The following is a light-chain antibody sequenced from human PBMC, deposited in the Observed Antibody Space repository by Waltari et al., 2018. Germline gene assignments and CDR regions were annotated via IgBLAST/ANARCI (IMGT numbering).Light chain of an antibody. CDR1: NNIHTW. CDR2: KAS. J-gene: IGKJ4*01. CDR3: QQYNSFLLT. Sequence: DIQMTQSPSTLSASVGDSVTITCRASNNIHTWLAWYQQKPGKAPQLLIYKASGLQSGVPSRFSGSGSGTEFTLTISSLQPDDSATYYCQQYNSFLLTFGGGTKVEIK. V-gene: IGKV1-5*03.